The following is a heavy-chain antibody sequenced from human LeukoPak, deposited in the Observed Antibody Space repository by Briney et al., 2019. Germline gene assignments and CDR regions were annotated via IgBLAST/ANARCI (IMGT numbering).Heavy chain of an antibody. Sequence: RSGGSLRLSCVASGFTFSSYWMHWVRQDPRKGLVWVSRINGDGRNINYADSVRGRFTISRDNAKNTLYLQMNTPRVEDTAVHYCTRDLMDYDVSTGLHHYYMDVWGQGTTVTVSS. CDR3: TRDLMDYDVSTGLHHYYMDV. J-gene: IGHJ6*02. D-gene: IGHD3-9*01. V-gene: IGHV3-74*01. CDR1: GFTFSSYW. CDR2: INGDGRNI.